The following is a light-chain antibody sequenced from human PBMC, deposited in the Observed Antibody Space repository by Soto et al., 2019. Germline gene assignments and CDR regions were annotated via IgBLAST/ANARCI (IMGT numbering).Light chain of an antibody. CDR3: QQYNSWPRT. J-gene: IGKJ1*01. CDR2: GSS. CDR1: QSVSSN. V-gene: IGKV3-15*01. Sequence: EIVMTQSPATLSVSPGERATLSCRASQSVSSNLAWYQQKPGQAPRLLIFGSSTRAPGIPARFSASGSETEFTLTITTLQSEDFAVYYCQQYNSWPRTFGQGTKVDIK.